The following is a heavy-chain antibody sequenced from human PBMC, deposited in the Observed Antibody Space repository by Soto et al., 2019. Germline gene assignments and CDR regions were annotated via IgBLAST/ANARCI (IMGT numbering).Heavy chain of an antibody. D-gene: IGHD6-13*01. J-gene: IGHJ6*02. Sequence: ASVKVSCKASGYTFTGYYMHWVRQAPGQGLEWMGWINPNSGGTNYAQKFQGWVTMTRDTSISTAYMELSRLRSDDTAVYYCARGEQQLENYYYYGMDVWGQGTTVTVS. CDR1: GYTFTGYY. V-gene: IGHV1-2*04. CDR3: ARGEQQLENYYYYGMDV. CDR2: INPNSGGT.